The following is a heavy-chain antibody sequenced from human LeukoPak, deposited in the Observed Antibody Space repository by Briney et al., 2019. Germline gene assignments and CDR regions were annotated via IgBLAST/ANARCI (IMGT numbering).Heavy chain of an antibody. CDR1: GFTFSDFY. CDR2: ISNRGSAI. J-gene: IGHJ4*02. V-gene: IGHV3-11*04. Sequence: PGGSLRLSCAASGFTFSDFYMSWIRQAPGKGLECVSYISNRGSAIHYADSVKGRFTISRDNAKNSLYLQMNSLRAEDTAVYYCAIRGSPMVRNYWGQGTLVTVSS. D-gene: IGHD3-10*01. CDR3: AIRGSPMVRNY.